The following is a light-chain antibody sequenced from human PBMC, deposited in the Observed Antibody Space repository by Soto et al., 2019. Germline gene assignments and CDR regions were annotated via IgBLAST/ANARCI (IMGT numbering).Light chain of an antibody. Sequence: QSALTQTASVSGSPGQSITVSCTGTNTDVGGYNYVSWYQHRPDKAPRLMIYEVRNRLSGVSNRFSGSKSGNTASLTISGLQSEDEADYYCTSYTPTGALVFGSGTKLTVL. J-gene: IGLJ6*01. CDR3: TSYTPTGALV. CDR1: NTDVGGYNY. CDR2: EVR. V-gene: IGLV2-14*01.